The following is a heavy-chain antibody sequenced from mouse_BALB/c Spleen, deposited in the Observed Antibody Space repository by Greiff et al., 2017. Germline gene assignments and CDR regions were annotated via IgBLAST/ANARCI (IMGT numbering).Heavy chain of an antibody. Sequence: VKLMESGPGLVAPSQSLSITCTVSGFSLTSYGVHWVRQPPGKGLEWLGVIWAGGSTNYNSALMSRLSISKDNSKSQVFLKMNSLQTDDTAMYYCAREGLGLRLRAMDYWGQGTSVTVSS. CDR3: AREGLGLRLRAMDY. J-gene: IGHJ4*01. D-gene: IGHD3-1*01. V-gene: IGHV2-9*02. CDR1: GFSLTSYG. CDR2: IWAGGST.